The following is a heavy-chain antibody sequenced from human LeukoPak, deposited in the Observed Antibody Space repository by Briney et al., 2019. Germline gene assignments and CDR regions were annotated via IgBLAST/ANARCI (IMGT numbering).Heavy chain of an antibody. J-gene: IGHJ4*02. CDR3: ARSPHYYGGYAFDY. CDR1: GFTFSSYG. Sequence: GGSLRLSCAASGFTFSSYGMHWVRQAPGKGLEWVAVIWYGGSNKYYADSVKGRFTLSRDNSKNTLYLQMNSLRAEDTAVYYCARSPHYYGGYAFDYWGQGTLVTVSS. V-gene: IGHV3-33*08. CDR2: IWYGGSNK. D-gene: IGHD4-17*01.